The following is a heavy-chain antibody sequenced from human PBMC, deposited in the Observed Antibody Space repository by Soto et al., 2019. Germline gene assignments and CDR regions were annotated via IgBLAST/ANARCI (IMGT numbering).Heavy chain of an antibody. CDR3: ARGGSLYWYFDL. V-gene: IGHV1-3*01. CDR2: INAGNGNT. Sequence: QVQLVQSGAEVKKPGASVKVSCKASGYTFTSYAMHWVRQAPGQRLEWMGWINAGNGNTRYSQKFQGRVTITRDTRASTAYRELSSLRSEETAVYYWARGGSLYWYFDLRGRGTLVTVSS. CDR1: GYTFTSYA. J-gene: IGHJ2*01. D-gene: IGHD1-26*01.